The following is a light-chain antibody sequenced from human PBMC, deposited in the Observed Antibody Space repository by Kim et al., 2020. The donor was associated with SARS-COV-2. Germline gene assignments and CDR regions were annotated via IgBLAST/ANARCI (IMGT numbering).Light chain of an antibody. CDR1: SSDIGNYNY. V-gene: IGLV2-8*01. Sequence: QSALTQPPSASGSPGQSVTISCTGTSSDIGNYNYVSWYQQRPGKAPQIIIYEVTQRPSGVPDRFSGAKFGNTASLTVSGLQAEDEATYYCSSYAGNNNLVFGGGTQLTVL. CDR3: SSYAGNNNLV. CDR2: EVT. J-gene: IGLJ2*01.